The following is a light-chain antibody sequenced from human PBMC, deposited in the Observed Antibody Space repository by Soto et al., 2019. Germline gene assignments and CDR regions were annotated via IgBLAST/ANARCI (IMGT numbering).Light chain of an antibody. Sequence: DIVLTQSPGTLSLSPGERATLSCRASQSVRSSYLAWYQQKPGQAPRLLIYGASSRATGIPDRFSGSGSGTDFTLTISRLDPEEFAVYYCQQYGGSPETFGQGTKVDIK. CDR1: QSVRSSY. CDR2: GAS. J-gene: IGKJ1*01. CDR3: QQYGGSPET. V-gene: IGKV3-20*01.